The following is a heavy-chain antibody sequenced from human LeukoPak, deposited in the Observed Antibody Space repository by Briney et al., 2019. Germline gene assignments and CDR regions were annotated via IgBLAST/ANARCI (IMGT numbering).Heavy chain of an antibody. J-gene: IGHJ5*02. CDR1: GFTFCSYG. CDR3: AGGGDYGWFDL. V-gene: IGHV3-33*01. Sequence: GRSLRLSCAASGFTFCSYGVHWVGQAPGKGLGGVGVIWYDGSIKYYADSVTGRFTISRDNSNNTLYLQMNSLRAEDTAVYYCAGGGDYGWFDLWGQGTLVTVSS. CDR2: IWYDGSIK. D-gene: IGHD2-21*02.